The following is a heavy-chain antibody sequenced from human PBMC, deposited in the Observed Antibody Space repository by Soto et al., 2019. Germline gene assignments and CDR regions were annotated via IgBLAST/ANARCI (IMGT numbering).Heavy chain of an antibody. D-gene: IGHD4-17*01. J-gene: IGHJ4*02. CDR3: ATGPPTDDYGDYVDY. Sequence: GVLRLSCEASGFTLSDDYTIWIRQAPRKGLEWVSAISGSGGSKYYADSVKGRFTISRDNSKNTLYLQMNRLRAEETAVYYCATGPPTDDYGDYVDYWGQGTLVTVSS. V-gene: IGHV3-23*01. CDR2: ISGSGGSK. CDR1: GFTLSDDY.